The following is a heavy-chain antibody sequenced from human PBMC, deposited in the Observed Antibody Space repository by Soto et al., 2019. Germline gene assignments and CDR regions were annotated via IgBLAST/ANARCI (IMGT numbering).Heavy chain of an antibody. CDR2: IIPIFGTA. CDR1: GGTFSSYA. V-gene: IGHV1-69*13. CDR3: ARTRAAEQPFDY. J-gene: IGHJ4*02. D-gene: IGHD1-1*01. Sequence: GASVKVSCKASGGTFSSYAISWVRQAPGQGLEWTGGIIPIFGTANYAQKFQGRVTITADESTSTAYMELSSLRSEDTAVYYCARTRAAEQPFDYWGQGTLVTVSS.